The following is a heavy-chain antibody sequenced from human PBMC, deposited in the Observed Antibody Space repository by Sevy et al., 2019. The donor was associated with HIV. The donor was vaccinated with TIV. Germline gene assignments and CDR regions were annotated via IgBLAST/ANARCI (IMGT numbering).Heavy chain of an antibody. CDR3: VRGRDFWGGFPKIDD. CDR1: GDSVSFNSYY. J-gene: IGHJ4*02. Sequence: SETLSLTCTVSGDSVSFNSYYWSWVRQPAGKGLEWIGRIYPTGRTKYNPSLNSRVTMSLDTSKNLFSLSLTSVTAADTAVYYCVRGRDFWGGFPKIDDWGQGTLVTVSS. D-gene: IGHD3-3*01. V-gene: IGHV4-61*02. CDR2: IYPTGRT.